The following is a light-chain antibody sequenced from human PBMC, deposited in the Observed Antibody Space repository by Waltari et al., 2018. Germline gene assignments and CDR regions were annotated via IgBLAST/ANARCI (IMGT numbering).Light chain of an antibody. CDR1: QSVSSN. Sequence: EIVMTQSPATLSVSPGERATLSCRASQSVSSNLAWYQQKPGQAPRLLIYGASTRATGIPARFSGSGSGTEFALTISGLQADDFATYFCQHFNSYPFIFGRGTKLEIK. CDR2: GAS. V-gene: IGKV3-15*01. CDR3: QHFNSYPFI. J-gene: IGKJ2*01.